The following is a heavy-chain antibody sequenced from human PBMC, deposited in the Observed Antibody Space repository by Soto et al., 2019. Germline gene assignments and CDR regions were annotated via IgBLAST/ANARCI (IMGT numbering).Heavy chain of an antibody. CDR3: ARDLAIPYGMDV. CDR1: GFTVSSNY. CDR2: IYSGGST. J-gene: IGHJ6*02. V-gene: IGHV3-53*01. Sequence: PGGSLRLSCAASGFTVSSNYMSWVRQAPGKGLEWVSVIYSGGSTYYADSVKGRFTISRDNSKNTLYLQMNSLRAEDTAVYYCARDLAIPYGMDVWGQGTTVTVSS. D-gene: IGHD3-16*01.